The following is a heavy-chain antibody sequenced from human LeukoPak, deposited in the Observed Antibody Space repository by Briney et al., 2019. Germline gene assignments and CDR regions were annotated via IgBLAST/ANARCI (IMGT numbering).Heavy chain of an antibody. J-gene: IGHJ4*02. V-gene: IGHV4-59*01. CDR3: AIAYDSRGDLHDFDN. Sequence: SETLSLTCTVSGGSISPYCWNWIRQPPGKGLEWIGYFSSTGRTNYNPSLQSRVTISVDTAKNRLSLKLTSVTAADTAVYYCAIAYDSRGDLHDFDNWGQGILVTVSS. D-gene: IGHD3-22*01. CDR1: GGSISPYC. CDR2: FSSTGRT.